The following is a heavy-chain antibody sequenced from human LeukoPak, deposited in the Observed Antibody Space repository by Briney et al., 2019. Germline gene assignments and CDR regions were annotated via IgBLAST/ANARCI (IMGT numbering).Heavy chain of an antibody. CDR3: ARDRGQLLSRGYYYYGMDV. J-gene: IGHJ6*02. CDR2: ISAYNGNT. Sequence: RRASVTVSCKASGYTFTSYGISWVRQAPGQGLEWMGWISAYNGNTNYAQKLQGRVTMTTDTSTSTAYMELRSLRSDDTAVYCCARDRGQLLSRGYYYYGMDVWGQGTTVTVSS. CDR1: GYTFTSYG. V-gene: IGHV1-18*01. D-gene: IGHD2-2*01.